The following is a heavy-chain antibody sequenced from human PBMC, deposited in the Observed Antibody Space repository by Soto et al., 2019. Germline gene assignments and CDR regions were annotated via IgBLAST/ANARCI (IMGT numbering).Heavy chain of an antibody. CDR1: GGSITTGGYY. V-gene: IGHV4-31*03. CDR3: ARDDTRAGYDY. J-gene: IGHJ4*02. Sequence: QVQLQESGPGLVKPSQTLSLTCTVSGGSITTGGYYWSWIRQHPGKGLEWIGYIYYSGSTSYNPSLKSRITMAGDTSKNQFSLKLNSVTAADTAVDYCARDDTRAGYDYWGQGTLVTVSS. CDR2: IYYSGST. D-gene: IGHD5-18*01.